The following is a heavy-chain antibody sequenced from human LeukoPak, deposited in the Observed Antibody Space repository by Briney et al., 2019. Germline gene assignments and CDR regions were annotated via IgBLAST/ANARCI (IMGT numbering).Heavy chain of an antibody. D-gene: IGHD5-12*01. CDR3: AKAYGGYESHYYYYGMDV. CDR1: GFTFSSYG. V-gene: IGHV3-30*18. CDR2: ISYDGSNE. J-gene: IGHJ6*02. Sequence: GGSLRLSCAASGFTFSSYGMHWVRQAPGKGLEWVVVISYDGSNEYYADSVKGRFTISRDNSKNTLYLQMNSLRAEDTAVYYCAKAYGGYESHYYYYGMDVWGQGTTVTVSS.